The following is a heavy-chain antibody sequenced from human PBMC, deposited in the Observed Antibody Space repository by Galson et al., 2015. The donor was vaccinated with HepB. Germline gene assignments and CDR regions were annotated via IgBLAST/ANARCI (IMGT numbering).Heavy chain of an antibody. CDR3: ARVQYSSSWYFDY. D-gene: IGHD6-13*01. CDR1: GFTFSSYS. CDR2: ISSSSYI. V-gene: IGHV3-21*01. Sequence: SLRLSCAASGFTFSSYSMNWVRQAPGKGLEWVSSISSSSYIYYADSVKGRFTISRDNAKNSLYLQMNSLRAEDTAVYYCARVQYSSSWYFDYWGQGTLVTVSS. J-gene: IGHJ4*02.